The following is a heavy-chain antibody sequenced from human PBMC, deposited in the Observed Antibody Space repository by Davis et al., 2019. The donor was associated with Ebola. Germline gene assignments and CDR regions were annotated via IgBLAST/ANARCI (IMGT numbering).Heavy chain of an antibody. Sequence: GESLNTPCAAPGFTFRSYAMSRVRQAPGKGLEWVSAISGSGGSQYYADPVKGRFTISRDTSKKTLYLQMNSLRAEDTAVYYCAKSGLSFGVVKYHYGMDVWGKGTTVTVSS. CDR3: AKSGLSFGVVKYHYGMDV. V-gene: IGHV3-23*01. CDR1: GFTFRSYA. CDR2: ISGSGGSQ. J-gene: IGHJ6*04. D-gene: IGHD3-3*01.